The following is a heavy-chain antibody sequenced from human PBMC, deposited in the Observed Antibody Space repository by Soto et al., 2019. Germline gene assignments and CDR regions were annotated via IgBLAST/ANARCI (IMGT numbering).Heavy chain of an antibody. V-gene: IGHV3-64*01. D-gene: IGHD6-13*01. CDR3: ARAAAAAGTAFDI. J-gene: IGHJ3*02. Sequence: GGSLRLSCAASGFTFSSYAMHWVRQAPGKGLEYVSAISSNGGSTYYANSVKGRFTISRDNSKNTLYLQMGSLRAEDMAVYYCARAAAAAGTAFDIWGQGTMVTVSS. CDR2: ISSNGGST. CDR1: GFTFSSYA.